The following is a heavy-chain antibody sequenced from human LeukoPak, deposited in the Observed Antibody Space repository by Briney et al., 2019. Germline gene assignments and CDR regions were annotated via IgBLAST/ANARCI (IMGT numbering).Heavy chain of an antibody. J-gene: IGHJ4*02. V-gene: IGHV1-8*01. CDR3: ARGTRGVNSPYFDY. CDR2: MNPNSGNT. CDR1: GYTFTSYD. Sequence: ASVKVSCKASGYTFTSYDINWVRQATGQGLEWRGWMNPNSGNTGYAQKLQGRVTMTTDTSTSTAYMELRSLRSDDTAVYYCARGTRGVNSPYFDYWGQGTLVTVSS. D-gene: IGHD4-23*01.